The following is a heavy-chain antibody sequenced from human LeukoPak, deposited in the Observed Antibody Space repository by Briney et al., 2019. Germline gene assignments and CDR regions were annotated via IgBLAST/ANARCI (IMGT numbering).Heavy chain of an antibody. Sequence: ASVKVSCKASGYTFTGYYIHWVRQAPGQGLEWMGWINPNSGGTNYAQKFQGRVTMTRDTSISTAYMELSRLRSDDTAVYYCARIYSSGSNWFDPWGQGTLVTVSS. D-gene: IGHD6-19*01. V-gene: IGHV1-2*02. J-gene: IGHJ5*02. CDR3: ARIYSSGSNWFDP. CDR2: INPNSGGT. CDR1: GYTFTGYY.